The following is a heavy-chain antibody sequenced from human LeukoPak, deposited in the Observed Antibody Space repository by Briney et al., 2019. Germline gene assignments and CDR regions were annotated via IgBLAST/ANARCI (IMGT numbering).Heavy chain of an antibody. CDR3: ARDLNRQNWKPHY. V-gene: IGHV1-18*01. CDR2: ISAYNGNT. CDR1: GYTFTSYA. J-gene: IGHJ4*02. Sequence: ASVKVSCKASGYTFTSYAMHWVRQAPGQGLEWMGWISAYNGNTNYAQKLQGRVTMTTDTSTSTAYMELRSLRSDDTAVYYCARDLNRQNWKPHYWGQGTLVTVSS. D-gene: IGHD1-1*01.